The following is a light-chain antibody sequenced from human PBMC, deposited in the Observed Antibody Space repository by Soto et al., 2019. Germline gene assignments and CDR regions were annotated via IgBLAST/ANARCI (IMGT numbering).Light chain of an antibody. V-gene: IGKV2-24*01. CDR2: KIF. Sequence: DIVMTQTPLSSPVTLGQPASISCRSSQSLVHSDGNTYLSWFQQRPGQPPRLLIYKIFNRFSGVPDRLSGGGAGTDFTLEISRVEAEDVGVYYCMQATQFPHTFGQGTKLEIK. CDR1: QSLVHSDGNTY. J-gene: IGKJ2*01. CDR3: MQATQFPHT.